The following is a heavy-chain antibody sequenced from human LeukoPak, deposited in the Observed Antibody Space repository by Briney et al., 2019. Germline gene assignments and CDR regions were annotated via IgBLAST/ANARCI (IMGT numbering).Heavy chain of an antibody. V-gene: IGHV1-3*01. Sequence: ASVKVSCKASGYTFTTYAIHWVRQAPGQRLEWMGWINAGNGNTKYSQKFQGRVTITRDTSASTAYMELSSLRSEDTAVYYCARELLWSRAYFDYWGQGTLVTVTS. CDR1: GYTFTTYA. CDR2: INAGNGNT. D-gene: IGHD3-10*01. J-gene: IGHJ4*02. CDR3: ARELLWSRAYFDY.